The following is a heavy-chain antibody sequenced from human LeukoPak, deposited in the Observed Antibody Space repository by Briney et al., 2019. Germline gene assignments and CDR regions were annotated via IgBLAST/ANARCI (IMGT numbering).Heavy chain of an antibody. J-gene: IGHJ5*02. CDR3: ARESAAAGFNWFDP. D-gene: IGHD6-13*01. V-gene: IGHV1-69*13. CDR1: GYTFTGYH. Sequence: SVKVSCKASGYTFTGYHMHWVRQAPGQGLEWMGGIIPIFGTANYAQKFQGRVTITADESTSTAYMELSSLRSEDTAVYYCARESAAAGFNWFDPWGQGTLVTVSS. CDR2: IIPIFGTA.